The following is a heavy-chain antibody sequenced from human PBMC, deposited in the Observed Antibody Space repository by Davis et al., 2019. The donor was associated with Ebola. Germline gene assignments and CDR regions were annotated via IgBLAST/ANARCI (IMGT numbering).Heavy chain of an antibody. CDR1: GYTFTSYG. V-gene: IGHV1-18*04. CDR3: ARSPYYYGMDV. Sequence: ASVKVSCKASGYTFTSYGISWVRQAPGQGLEWMGWISAYNGNTNYAQKLQGRVTMTTDTSTSTAYMELRSLRAEDTAVYYCARSPYYYGMDVWGQGTTVTVSS. CDR2: ISAYNGNT. J-gene: IGHJ6*02.